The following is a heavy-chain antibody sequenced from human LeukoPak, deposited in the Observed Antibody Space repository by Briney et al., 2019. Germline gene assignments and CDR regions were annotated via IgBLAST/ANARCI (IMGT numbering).Heavy chain of an antibody. CDR3: AHSFYGVSPEYFNQ. D-gene: IGHD4/OR15-4a*01. Sequence: SGPTLVNPTQTLTLTCTFSGFSLRTRGVGVGWIRQPPGKALEWLALIYWSDDERYSPSLKSRLTIAKDTSKNHVVLTMTNMDPVDTATYYCAHSFYGVSPEYFNQWGQGTLVTVSS. CDR2: IYWSDDE. CDR1: GFSLRTRGVG. J-gene: IGHJ1*01. V-gene: IGHV2-5*01.